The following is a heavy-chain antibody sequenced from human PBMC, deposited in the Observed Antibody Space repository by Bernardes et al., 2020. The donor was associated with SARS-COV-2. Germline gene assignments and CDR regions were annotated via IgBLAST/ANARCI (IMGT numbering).Heavy chain of an antibody. CDR1: GFTFSSYA. J-gene: IGHJ3*02. CDR2: ISYDGSNK. CDR3: AREGTIVVDAFDI. V-gene: IGHV3-30-3*01. D-gene: IGHD3-22*01. Sequence: GGSLRLSCAASGFTFSSYAMHWVRQAPGKGLEWVAVISYDGSNKYYADSVKGRFTISRDNSKNTLYLQMNSLRAEDTAVYYCAREGTIVVDAFDIWGQGTMVTVSS.